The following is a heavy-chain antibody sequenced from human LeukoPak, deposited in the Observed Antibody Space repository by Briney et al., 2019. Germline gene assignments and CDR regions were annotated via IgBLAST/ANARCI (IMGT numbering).Heavy chain of an antibody. V-gene: IGHV4-61*02. D-gene: IGHD2-2*01. J-gene: IGHJ6*03. CDR2: IYTSGST. CDR1: GGSISSGSYY. Sequence: SETLSLTCTVSGGSISSGSYYWSWIRQPAGKGLEWIGRIYTSGSTNYNPSLKSRVTISVDTSKNQFSLKLSSVTAADTAVYYCAREKRCSSTRCYPYYYYMDVWGKGTTVTVSS. CDR3: AREKRCSSTRCYPYYYYMDV.